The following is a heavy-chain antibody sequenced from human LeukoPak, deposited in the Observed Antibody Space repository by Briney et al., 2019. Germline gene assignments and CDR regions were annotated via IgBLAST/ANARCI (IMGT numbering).Heavy chain of an antibody. Sequence: SETLSLTCSVSGGSISSSSYFWGWIRQPPGKGLEWIGSIYYSGSTYSNPSLKSRVTIFVDTSKSQFSLKLSSVTAADTAVYYCARDGYTYGSFDYWGQGTLVTVSS. D-gene: IGHD5-18*01. V-gene: IGHV4-39*01. J-gene: IGHJ4*02. CDR1: GGSISSSSYF. CDR3: ARDGYTYGSFDY. CDR2: IYYSGST.